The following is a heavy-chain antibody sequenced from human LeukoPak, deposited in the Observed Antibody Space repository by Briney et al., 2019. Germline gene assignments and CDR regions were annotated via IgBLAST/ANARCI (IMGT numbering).Heavy chain of an antibody. Sequence: PGRSLRLSCTVSGFTLSTNSMSWVRHAPGKGLEWVSFIYSVNTHYSDTVKGRFTITRDNSKNTLYLQMNSLRAEDTAVYYCARDYYGSGSLNDYWGQGTLVTVSS. V-gene: IGHV3-66*01. CDR2: IYSVNT. J-gene: IGHJ4*02. CDR1: GFTLSTNS. CDR3: ARDYYGSGSLNDY. D-gene: IGHD3-10*01.